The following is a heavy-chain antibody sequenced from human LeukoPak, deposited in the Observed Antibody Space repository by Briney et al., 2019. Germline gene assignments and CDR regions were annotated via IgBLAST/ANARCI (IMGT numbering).Heavy chain of an antibody. V-gene: IGHV3-66*01. CDR1: GFTVSSNY. CDR3: ARGVGYCSGGSCYPYNWFDP. J-gene: IGHJ5*02. D-gene: IGHD2-15*01. Sequence: GGSLRLSCAASGFTVSSNYMSWVRQAPGKGLEWVSVIYSGGSTYYADSVKGRFTTSRDNSKNTLCLQMNSLRAEDTAVYYCARGVGYCSGGSCYPYNWFDPWGQGTLVTVSS. CDR2: IYSGGST.